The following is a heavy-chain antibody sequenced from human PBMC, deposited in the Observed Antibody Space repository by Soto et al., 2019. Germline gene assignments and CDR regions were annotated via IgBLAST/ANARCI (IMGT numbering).Heavy chain of an antibody. V-gene: IGHV1-69*13. J-gene: IGHJ4*02. Sequence: GASVKVSCKASGGTFSSYAISWVRQAPGQGLEWMGGIIPIFGTANYAQKSQGRVTITADESTSTAYMELSSLRSEDTAVYYCARDLAARRVDYWGQGTLVTVSS. D-gene: IGHD6-6*01. CDR1: GGTFSSYA. CDR3: ARDLAARRVDY. CDR2: IIPIFGTA.